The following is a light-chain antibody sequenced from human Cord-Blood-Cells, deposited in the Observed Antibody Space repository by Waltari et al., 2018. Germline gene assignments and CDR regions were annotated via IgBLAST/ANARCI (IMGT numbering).Light chain of an antibody. CDR2: LGA. CDR1: QSLLHSNGYNY. CDR3: MQALRTPYS. V-gene: IGKV2-28*01. J-gene: IGKJ2*03. Sequence: DIVMTQSPLSLPVTPGEPASISCRSSQSLLHSNGYNYLDWYLQKPGQSPQVLFYLGANRASGVPDRFSGSGSGTDFTLKISRVEAENVGVYYCMQALRTPYSFGQGTKLEIK.